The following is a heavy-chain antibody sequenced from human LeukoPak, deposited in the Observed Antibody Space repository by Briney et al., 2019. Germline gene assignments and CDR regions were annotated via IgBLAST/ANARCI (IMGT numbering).Heavy chain of an antibody. CDR2: IYYSGST. J-gene: IGHJ4*02. CDR3: ARDRAVAGTHFDY. CDR1: GGSISSGDYY. V-gene: IGHV4-30-4*08. D-gene: IGHD6-19*01. Sequence: SETLSLTCTVSGGSISSGDYYWSWIRQPPGTGLEWIGYIYYSGSTYYNPSLKSRVTISVDTSKNQFSLKLSSVTAADTAVYYCARDRAVAGTHFDYWGQGTLVTVSS.